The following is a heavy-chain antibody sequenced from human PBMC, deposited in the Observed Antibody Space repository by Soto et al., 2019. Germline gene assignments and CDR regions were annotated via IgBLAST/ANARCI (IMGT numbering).Heavy chain of an antibody. D-gene: IGHD3-3*01. CDR3: AREAFWSGSHLRYFDY. CDR2: IDPSGGST. CDR1: GYTLTSYY. J-gene: IGHJ4*02. Sequence: ASVKVSCKTSGYTLTSYYMFWVRQAPGQGLEWVGIIDPSGGSTAYAETFQGRVTMTRGTSTSTVYMELSSLRSDDTAVYYCAREAFWSGSHLRYFDYWGQGTLVTVSS. V-gene: IGHV1-46*01.